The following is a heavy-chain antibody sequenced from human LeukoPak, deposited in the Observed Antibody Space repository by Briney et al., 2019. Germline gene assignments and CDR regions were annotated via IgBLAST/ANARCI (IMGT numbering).Heavy chain of an antibody. CDR3: ARDIRGNCFDS. CDR1: GFIFDDSL. J-gene: IGHJ4*02. Sequence: PGGSLRLSCVASGFIFDDSLMHWVRRAPGKGLEWVSLISRDGSTPYYADSVKGRFTISRDNSKNYLFLQMNSLTTEDTAVYFCARDIRGNCFDSWGQGTLVTVSS. CDR2: ISRDGSTP. V-gene: IGHV3-43*01. D-gene: IGHD3-16*01.